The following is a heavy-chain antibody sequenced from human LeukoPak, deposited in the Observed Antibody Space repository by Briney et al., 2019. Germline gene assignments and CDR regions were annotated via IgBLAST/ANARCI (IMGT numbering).Heavy chain of an antibody. CDR3: ARGMGPVRGMDV. CDR2: IWYDGSNK. Sequence: GGSLRLSCAASGFTFSSYGMHWVRQAPGKGLEWVAVIWYDGSNKYYADSVKGRFTISRDNSKNTLYLQMNSLRAEDTAVYYCARGMGPVRGMDVWGQGTTVTVSS. V-gene: IGHV3-33*01. J-gene: IGHJ6*02. CDR1: GFTFSSYG. D-gene: IGHD2-8*01.